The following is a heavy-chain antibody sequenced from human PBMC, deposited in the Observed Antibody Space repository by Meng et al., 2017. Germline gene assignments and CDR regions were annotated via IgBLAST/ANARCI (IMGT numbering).Heavy chain of an antibody. Sequence: KVSCKASGYTFTGYYMHWVRQAPGQGLEWMGWINPNSGGTNYAQKFQGRVTMTRDTSISTAYMELSRLRSDDTAVYYCARGSSSSWAHFDYWGQGTLVTVSS. CDR2: INPNSGGT. D-gene: IGHD6-13*01. CDR3: ARGSSSSWAHFDY. V-gene: IGHV1-2*02. CDR1: GYTFTGYY. J-gene: IGHJ4*02.